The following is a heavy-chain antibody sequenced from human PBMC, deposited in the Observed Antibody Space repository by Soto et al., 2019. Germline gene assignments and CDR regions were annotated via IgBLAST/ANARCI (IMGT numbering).Heavy chain of an antibody. CDR1: GGSISSGDYY. Sequence: QVQLQESGPGLVKPSQTLSLTCTVSGGSISSGDYYWSWIRQPPGKGLEWIGYIYYSGSTYYNPSLKSRVTISGDTSKNQFSLKLSSVTAADTAVYYCARVGDGYNSIFDYWGQGTLVTVSS. D-gene: IGHD5-12*01. CDR3: ARVGDGYNSIFDY. J-gene: IGHJ4*02. CDR2: IYYSGST. V-gene: IGHV4-30-4*01.